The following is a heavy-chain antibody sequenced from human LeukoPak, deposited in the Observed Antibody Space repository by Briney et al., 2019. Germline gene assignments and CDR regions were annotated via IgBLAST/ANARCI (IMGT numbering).Heavy chain of an antibody. CDR3: ARDAYTSGFRFGDY. Sequence: KTSENLSLTCTVSGGPISSYCWSWIRQPPGKGLEWIGYISYSGSTNYNPSHKSRVTISIDTSKNLFSLQLSSVTAAGTAVYFGARDAYTSGFRFGDYWGPGILVTVSS. CDR1: GGPISSYC. J-gene: IGHJ4*02. CDR2: ISYSGST. D-gene: IGHD3-3*01. V-gene: IGHV4-59*01.